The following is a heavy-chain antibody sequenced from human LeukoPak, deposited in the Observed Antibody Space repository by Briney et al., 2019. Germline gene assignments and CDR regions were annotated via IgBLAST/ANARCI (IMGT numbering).Heavy chain of an antibody. D-gene: IGHD4/OR15-4a*01. CDR3: VRHDGRGGATMGALDS. CDR2: INHSGST. Sequence: SETLSLTCAVYGGSFSGYYWSWIRQPPGKGLEWIGEINHSGSTNYNPSLKSRVTISVDTSKNQFSLKLSSVTAADTAVYYCVRHDGRGGATMGALDSWGQGSLVTVSS. J-gene: IGHJ4*02. V-gene: IGHV4-34*01. CDR1: GGSFSGYY.